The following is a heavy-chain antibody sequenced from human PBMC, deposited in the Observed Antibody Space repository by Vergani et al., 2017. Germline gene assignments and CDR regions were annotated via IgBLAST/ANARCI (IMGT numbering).Heavy chain of an antibody. Sequence: EVQLVESGGGLVQPGGSLRLSCAASGFTVSSNYMSWVRQAPGKGLEWVSAIYSGGSTYYAASAKGRFTISRDNSKNTLYLQMNSLGAEDTAVYYCATAAEPRIAAPLVWGEGTLVTVSS. D-gene: IGHD6-25*01. CDR3: ATAAEPRIAAPLV. CDR1: GFTVSSNY. V-gene: IGHV3-66*01. J-gene: IGHJ4*02. CDR2: IYSGGST.